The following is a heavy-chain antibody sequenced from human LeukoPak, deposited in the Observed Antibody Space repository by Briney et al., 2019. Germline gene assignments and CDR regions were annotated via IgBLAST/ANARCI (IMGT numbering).Heavy chain of an antibody. CDR1: GFTFSSYS. Sequence: GGSLRLSCAASGFTFSSYSMNWVRQAPGKGLEWVSSISSSSSYIYYADSVKGRFTISRDNAKNSLYLQMNSLRAEDTAVYYCARSLYYYDSSGYYRIWGDYYYGMDVWGQGTTVTVSS. D-gene: IGHD3-22*01. V-gene: IGHV3-21*01. J-gene: IGHJ6*02. CDR3: ARSLYYYDSSGYYRIWGDYYYGMDV. CDR2: ISSSSSYI.